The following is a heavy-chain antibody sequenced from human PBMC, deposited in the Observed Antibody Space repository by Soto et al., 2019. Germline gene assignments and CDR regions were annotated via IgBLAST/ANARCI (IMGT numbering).Heavy chain of an antibody. Sequence: SETLSLTCTVSGGSISSSSYYWGWIRQPPGKGLEWIGSIYYSGSTYYNPSLKSRVTISVDTSKNQFSLKLSSVTAADTAVYYCVTSIAVAGKGLFDYWGQGTLVTVSS. CDR2: IYYSGST. CDR1: GGSISSSSYY. V-gene: IGHV4-39*01. J-gene: IGHJ4*02. D-gene: IGHD6-19*01. CDR3: VTSIAVAGKGLFDY.